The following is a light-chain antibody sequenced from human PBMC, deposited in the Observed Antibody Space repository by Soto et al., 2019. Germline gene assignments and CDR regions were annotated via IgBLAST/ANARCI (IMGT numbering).Light chain of an antibody. Sequence: QSALTQPPSASGSPGQSVTISCTGTSSDIGTYDYVSWYQHLPDKAPKLIIYEVSKRPSGVPDRFSGSKSGNTASLTVSGLQAEDEGDYYCCSYGGGNNFYVFGTGTKVPVL. CDR1: SSDIGTYDY. J-gene: IGLJ1*01. CDR3: CSYGGGNNFYV. V-gene: IGLV2-8*01. CDR2: EVS.